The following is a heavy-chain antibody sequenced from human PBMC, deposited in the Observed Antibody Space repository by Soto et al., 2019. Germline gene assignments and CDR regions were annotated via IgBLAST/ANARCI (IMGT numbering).Heavy chain of an antibody. CDR1: GGSFSGYY. J-gene: IGHJ4*02. D-gene: IGHD3-10*01. Sequence: SETLSLTCAVYGGSFSGYYWSWIRQPPGKGLEWIGEINHSGSTNYNPSLKSRVTISVDTSKNQFSLKLSSVTAADTAVYYCAKESWSYYDWGRPRYFDYWGQGTLVTVFS. CDR2: INHSGST. V-gene: IGHV4-34*01. CDR3: AKESWSYYDWGRPRYFDY.